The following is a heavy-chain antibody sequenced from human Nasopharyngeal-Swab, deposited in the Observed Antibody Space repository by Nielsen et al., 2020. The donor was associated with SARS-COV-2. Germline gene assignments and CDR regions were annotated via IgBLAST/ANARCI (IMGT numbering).Heavy chain of an antibody. V-gene: IGHV3-66*04. D-gene: IGHD1-26*01. J-gene: IGHJ3*02. CDR2: ISSDSST. CDR1: GFTFTNYA. Sequence: GGSLRLSCAASGFTFTNYAMSWVRQAPGKGLKWVSLISSDSSTYYADSVKGRFTISRDNSKNTLYLQMSSLRAEDTAVYYCARQGLVGATGAFDIWGQGTMVTVSS. CDR3: ARQGLVGATGAFDI.